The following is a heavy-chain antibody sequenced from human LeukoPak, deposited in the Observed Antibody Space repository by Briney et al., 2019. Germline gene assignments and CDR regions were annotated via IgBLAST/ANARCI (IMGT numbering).Heavy chain of an antibody. CDR2: ISSGSATI. Sequence: GGSLRLSCAASGFTFSSYSMNWVRQAPGKGLEWLSYISSGSATIYYADSVKGRFTISRDNAKNSLYLQMNSLRVEDTAVYYCARRGYTSGWDYWGQGTLVTVSS. CDR3: ARRGYTSGWDY. CDR1: GFTFSSYS. D-gene: IGHD6-19*01. J-gene: IGHJ4*02. V-gene: IGHV3-48*04.